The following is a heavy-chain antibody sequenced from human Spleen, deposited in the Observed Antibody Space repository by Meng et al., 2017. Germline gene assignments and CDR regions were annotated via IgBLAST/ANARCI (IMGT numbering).Heavy chain of an antibody. CDR1: GFTFIDYA. CDR2: ITGSGGTT. V-gene: IGHV3-23*04. D-gene: IGHD5-12*01. CDR3: AKIMGYSAYDPADS. J-gene: IGHJ5*01. Sequence: EHLVESGGGVVQPGRSLRLSCAASGFTFIDYAMHWVRQAPGKGLQWVSVITGSGGTTYYADSVKGRFTISRDNSKNTLYLQMNSLRAEDTAVYYCAKIMGYSAYDPADSWGQGTLVTVSS.